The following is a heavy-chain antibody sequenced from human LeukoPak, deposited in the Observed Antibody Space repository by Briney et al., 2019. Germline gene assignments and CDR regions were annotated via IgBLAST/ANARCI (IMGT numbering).Heavy chain of an antibody. Sequence: GESLKISCKGSGYSFTSYWIGWVRQMPGKGLEWMGIIYPGDSDTRYSPSFQGQVTISADKSISTAYLQWSSLKASDTAMYYCARLQARYYDSSGYGWFDPWGQGTLVTVSS. CDR1: GYSFTSYW. D-gene: IGHD3-22*01. J-gene: IGHJ5*02. CDR3: ARLQARYYDSSGYGWFDP. CDR2: IYPGDSDT. V-gene: IGHV5-51*01.